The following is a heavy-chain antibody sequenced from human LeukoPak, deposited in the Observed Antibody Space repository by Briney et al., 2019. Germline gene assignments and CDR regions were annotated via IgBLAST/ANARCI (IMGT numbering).Heavy chain of an antibody. J-gene: IGHJ6*02. CDR2: ISYDGSNK. Sequence: GGSLRLSCAASGFTFSSYGMHWVRQAPGKGLEWVAVISYDGSNKYYADSVKGRFTISRDNSKNTLYLQMNSLRAEDTAVYYCAKDQGVAGTSGMDVWGQGTTVTVSS. V-gene: IGHV3-30*18. D-gene: IGHD6-19*01. CDR3: AKDQGVAGTSGMDV. CDR1: GFTFSSYG.